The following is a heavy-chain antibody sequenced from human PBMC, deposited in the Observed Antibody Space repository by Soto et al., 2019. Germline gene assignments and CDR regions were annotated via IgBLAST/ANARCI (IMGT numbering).Heavy chain of an antibody. V-gene: IGHV3-7*01. CDR3: ARAEIAARRGYYFDY. D-gene: IGHD6-6*01. CDR2: IKQDGSEK. J-gene: IGHJ4*02. Sequence: GGSLRLSCAASGFTFSSYWMSWVRQAPGKGLEWVANIKQDGSEKYYVDSVKGRFTISRDNAKNSLYLQMNSLRAEDTAVYYCARAEIAARRGYYFDYWGQGTLVTVSS. CDR1: GFTFSSYW.